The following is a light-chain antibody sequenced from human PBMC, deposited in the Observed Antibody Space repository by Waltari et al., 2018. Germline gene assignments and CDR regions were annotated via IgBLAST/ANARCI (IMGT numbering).Light chain of an antibody. Sequence: QSVLTQPPSASGTPGQRVTISCSGSSSNLGSNYVYWYQQLPGTAPKLLIYRNNPRPSGVPVRFSGSKSGTSASLAISGLRSEDEADYYCAAWDDSLSGVVFGGGTKLTVL. CDR2: RNN. CDR1: SSNLGSNY. V-gene: IGLV1-47*01. CDR3: AAWDDSLSGVV. J-gene: IGLJ2*01.